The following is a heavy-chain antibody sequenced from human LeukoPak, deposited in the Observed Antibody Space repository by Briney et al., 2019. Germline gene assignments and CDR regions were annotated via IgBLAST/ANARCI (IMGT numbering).Heavy chain of an antibody. J-gene: IGHJ4*02. CDR1: GGSISNYY. V-gene: IGHV4-4*07. Sequence: SETLSLTCTVAGGSISNYYWSWIRQPAGKGPEWIGRIYTSGSTNYNPSLKSRVTMSVDTSKNQFSLRLSSVTAADTAVYYCARDRAYGDHYFDYWGQGTLVTVSS. CDR2: IYTSGST. CDR3: ARDRAYGDHYFDY. D-gene: IGHD4-17*01.